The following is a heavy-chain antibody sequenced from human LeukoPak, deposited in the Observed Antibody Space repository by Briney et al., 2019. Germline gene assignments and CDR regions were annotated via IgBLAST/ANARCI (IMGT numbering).Heavy chain of an antibody. D-gene: IGHD3-22*01. CDR3: AREGGYYDSSGYYLGVAFDI. V-gene: IGHV3-53*01. J-gene: IGHJ3*02. CDR2: IYSGGST. CDR1: GFTFSSYA. Sequence: GGSLRLSCAASGFTFSSYAMSWVRQAPGKGLEWVSVIYSGGSTYYADSVKGRFTISRDNSKNTLYLQMNSLRAEDTAVYYCAREGGYYDSSGYYLGVAFDIWGQGTMVTVSS.